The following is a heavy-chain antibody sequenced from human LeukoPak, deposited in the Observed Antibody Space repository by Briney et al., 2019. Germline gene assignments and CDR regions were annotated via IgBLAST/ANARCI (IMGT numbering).Heavy chain of an antibody. D-gene: IGHD5-12*01. CDR3: ATTGYSSHWEYF. J-gene: IGHJ4*02. CDR2: INPSDFDT. V-gene: IGHV5-51*01. CDR1: GYRLTSYW. Sequence: GESLKISCQISGYRLTSYWIGWARQMPGKGLEWMGIINPSDFDTLYSPSFQGHVTISLDKSISTAYLHWTSLEASDTATYYCATTGYSSHWEYFWGQGTLVTVSS.